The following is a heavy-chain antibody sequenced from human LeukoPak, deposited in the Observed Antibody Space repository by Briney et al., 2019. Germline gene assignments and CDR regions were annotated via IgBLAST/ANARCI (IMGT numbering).Heavy chain of an antibody. CDR1: GFTFSNYF. CDR3: ARGLCGGDCYSD. Sequence: PGGSLRLSCAASGFTFSNYFTNWVRQAPGKGLEWVSAISSTSSYIYYADSVKGRFTISRDNAKNSLYLQMNSLRAEDTAAYYCARGLCGGDCYSDWGQGTLVTVSS. J-gene: IGHJ4*02. V-gene: IGHV3-21*01. CDR2: ISSTSSYI. D-gene: IGHD2-21*02.